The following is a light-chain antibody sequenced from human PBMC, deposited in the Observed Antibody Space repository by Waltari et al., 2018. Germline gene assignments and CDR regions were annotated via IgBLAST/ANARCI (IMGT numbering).Light chain of an antibody. CDR2: EDT. Sequence: SYELTQPPSVSVSPGQTARITCPGQELPRKYAYWFQQKSGQAPRLVIYEDTKRPSEIPERFSGSSSGTVATLTITGAQVDDEADYYCYSSDTTGLRVFGSGTTVVVL. CDR1: ELPRKY. CDR3: YSSDTTGLRV. V-gene: IGLV3-10*01. J-gene: IGLJ1*01.